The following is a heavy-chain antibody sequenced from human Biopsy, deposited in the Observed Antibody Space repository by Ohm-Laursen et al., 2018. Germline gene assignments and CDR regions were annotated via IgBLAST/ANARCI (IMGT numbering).Heavy chain of an antibody. J-gene: IGHJ4*02. Sequence: SLRLSCAASGFTFSSYAMTWVRQAPGKGLKWVSFINTSGSSTHYAVSVKGRFTISRDNSKNTLYLRMNSLRAEDTAVHYCAKPADSYGSEFYFDYWGQGTLVTVSS. CDR2: INTSGSST. V-gene: IGHV3-23*01. CDR1: GFTFSSYA. D-gene: IGHD4-17*01. CDR3: AKPADSYGSEFYFDY.